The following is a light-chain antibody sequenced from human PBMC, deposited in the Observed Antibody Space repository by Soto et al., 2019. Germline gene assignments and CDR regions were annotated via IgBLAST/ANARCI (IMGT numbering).Light chain of an antibody. CDR1: QDIAIY. CDR2: AAS. V-gene: IGKV1-9*01. Sequence: TQSPANLSVSPGERATLSCWASQDIAIYLAWYQQKPGEAPKLLIYAASTLYGGVPSRFSGSGSGTDFALTITSLQPDDFATYYCQHYNSYSEAFGQGTKVDI. J-gene: IGKJ1*01. CDR3: QHYNSYSEA.